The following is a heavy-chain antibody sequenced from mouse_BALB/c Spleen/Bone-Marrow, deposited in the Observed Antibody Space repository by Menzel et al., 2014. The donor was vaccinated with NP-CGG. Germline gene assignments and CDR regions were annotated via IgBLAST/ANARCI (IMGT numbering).Heavy chain of an antibody. Sequence: GSELVRPGASVKLSCKASGYIFANYWMHWVKQRHGQGLEWIGNISPRSGSTNYDEKFKSKATLTVDTSSATAYMYLNSLASEDSAVYYCTRIFDYWGQGPILTGSS. CDR3: TRIFDY. CDR2: ISPRSGST. V-gene: IGHV1S22*01. J-gene: IGHJ2*01. CDR1: GYIFANYW.